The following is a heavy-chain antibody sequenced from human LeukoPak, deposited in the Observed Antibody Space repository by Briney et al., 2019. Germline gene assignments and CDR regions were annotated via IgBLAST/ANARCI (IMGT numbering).Heavy chain of an antibody. D-gene: IGHD4-11*01. CDR1: GDSFTSHW. Sequence: GESLQISCKVSGDSFTSHWISWVRQMPGKGLEWMGRIDPSDSYTNYSPSFQGHVTISDDKSISTAYLQWSSLKASDTAMYYCARHYSNDAMDVWDQGTTVTVSS. CDR2: IDPSDSYT. V-gene: IGHV5-10-1*01. CDR3: ARHYSNDAMDV. J-gene: IGHJ6*02.